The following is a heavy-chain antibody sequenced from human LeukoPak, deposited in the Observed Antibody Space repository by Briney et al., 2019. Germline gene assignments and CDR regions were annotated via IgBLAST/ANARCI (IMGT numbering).Heavy chain of an antibody. J-gene: IGHJ4*02. Sequence: GGSLRLSCAASGFTFSGSWMHWVRQAPGKGLVWVSRINGDGSSTTYADSVKGRFTISRDNAKNTLYLQMNSLRAEDTAVYYCARGEGGYSYGPFDYWGQGTLVTVSS. CDR1: GFTFSGSW. V-gene: IGHV3-74*01. CDR2: INGDGSST. D-gene: IGHD5-18*01. CDR3: ARGEGGYSYGPFDY.